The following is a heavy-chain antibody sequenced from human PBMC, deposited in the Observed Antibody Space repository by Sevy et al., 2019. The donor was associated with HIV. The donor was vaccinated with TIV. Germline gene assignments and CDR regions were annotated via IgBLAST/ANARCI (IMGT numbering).Heavy chain of an antibody. CDR1: GFTVSSNY. V-gene: IGHV3-53*01. J-gene: IGHJ2*01. Sequence: GGSLRLSCAASGFTVSSNYMSWVRQAPGKGLEWVSVIYSGGSTYYADSVKGRFTISRDNSKNTLYLQMNSLRAEDTAVYYCARGSRPWYYDSSGYYYKYWYFDLWGRGTLVTVSS. CDR2: IYSGGST. D-gene: IGHD3-22*01. CDR3: ARGSRPWYYDSSGYYYKYWYFDL.